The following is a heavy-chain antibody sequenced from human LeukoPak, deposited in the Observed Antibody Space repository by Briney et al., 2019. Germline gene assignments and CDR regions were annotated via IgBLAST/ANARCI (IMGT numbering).Heavy chain of an antibody. V-gene: IGHV4-61*02. CDR1: GGSISSSSYY. D-gene: IGHD3-3*01. CDR2: IYTSGST. CDR3: ARESGTYYDFWSGYQRDYYYGMDV. Sequence: PSETLSLTCTVSGGSISSSSYYWSWIRQPAGKGLEWIGRIYTSGSTNYNPSLKSRVTMSVDTSKNQFSLKLSSVTAADTAVYYCARESGTYYDFWSGYQRDYYYGMDVWGQGTTVTVSS. J-gene: IGHJ6*02.